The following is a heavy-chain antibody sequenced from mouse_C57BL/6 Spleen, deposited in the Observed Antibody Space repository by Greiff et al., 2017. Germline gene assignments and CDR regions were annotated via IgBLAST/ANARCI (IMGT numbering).Heavy chain of an antibody. J-gene: IGHJ4*01. Sequence: QVQLQQSGAELVRPGTSVKMSCKASGYTFTNYWIGWAKQRPGHGLEWIGDIYPGGGYTNYNEKFKGKATLTADKSSSTAYMQFSSLTSEDSAIYYGARGGHDYEENARDYWGQGTSVTVSS. CDR2: IYPGGGYT. CDR3: ARGGHDYEENARDY. CDR1: GYTFTNYW. D-gene: IGHD2-4*01. V-gene: IGHV1-63*01.